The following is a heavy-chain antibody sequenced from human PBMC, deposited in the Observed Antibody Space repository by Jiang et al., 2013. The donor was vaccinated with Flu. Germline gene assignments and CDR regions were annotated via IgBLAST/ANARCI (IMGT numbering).Heavy chain of an antibody. CDR1: TELS. CDR3: ATDGDYGGNLFYDY. J-gene: IGHJ4*02. CDR2: FDPEDGET. D-gene: IGHD4-23*01. V-gene: IGHV1-24*01. Sequence: TELSMHWVRQAPGKGLEWMGGFDPEDGETIYAQKFQDRVTMTEDTSTDTAYMELSSLRSEDTAVYYCATDGDYGGNLFYDYWGQGTLVTVSS.